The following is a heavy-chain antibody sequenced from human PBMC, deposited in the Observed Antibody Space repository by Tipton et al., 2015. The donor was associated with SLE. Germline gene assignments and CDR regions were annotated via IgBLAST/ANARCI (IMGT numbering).Heavy chain of an antibody. CDR1: GASISSYY. D-gene: IGHD3-16*01. J-gene: IGHJ4*02. CDR2: IYYSGST. CDR3: ARGRPSDYIWVYSGWVFDY. V-gene: IGHV4-59*12. Sequence: TLSLTCTVSGASISSYYWSWIRQPPGKGLEWIGYIYYSGSTNYNPSLESRVTISVDTSKNQFSLKLSSVTAADTALYYCARGRPSDYIWVYSGWVFDYWGQGTLVTVSS.